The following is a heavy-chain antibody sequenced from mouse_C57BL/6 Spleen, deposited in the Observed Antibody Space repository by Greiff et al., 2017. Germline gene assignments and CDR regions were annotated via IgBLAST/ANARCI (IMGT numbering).Heavy chain of an antibody. V-gene: IGHV5-16*01. CDR3: ARVLPRGYFDV. J-gene: IGHJ1*03. CDR1: GFTFSDYY. Sequence: EVMLVESEGGLVQPGSSMKLSCTASGFTFSDYYMAWVRQVPEKGLEWVANINYDGSSTYYLDSLKSRFIISRDNAKNILYLQMSSLKSEDTATYYCARVLPRGYFDVWGTGTTVTVSS. CDR2: INYDGSST.